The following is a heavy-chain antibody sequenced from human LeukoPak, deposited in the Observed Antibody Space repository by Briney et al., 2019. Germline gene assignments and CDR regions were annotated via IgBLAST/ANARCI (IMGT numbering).Heavy chain of an antibody. J-gene: IGHJ4*02. CDR2: ISYDGSNK. CDR1: GFTFSSYA. D-gene: IGHD6-13*01. V-gene: IGHV3-30*04. Sequence: GGSLRLSCAASGFTFSSYAMHWVRQAPGKGLEWVAVISYDGSNKYYADSVKGRFTISRDNSKNTLYLQMNSLGAEDTAVYYCARARSSSWSGSYYFDYWGQGTLVTVSS. CDR3: ARARSSSWSGSYYFDY.